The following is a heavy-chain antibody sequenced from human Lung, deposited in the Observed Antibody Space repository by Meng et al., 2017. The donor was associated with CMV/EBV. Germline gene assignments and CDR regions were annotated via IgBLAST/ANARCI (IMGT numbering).Heavy chain of an antibody. D-gene: IGHD3-3*01. V-gene: IGHV1-18*01. CDR1: GYIFTNYG. CDR3: ARNTIFGVVIIPRFDY. J-gene: IGHJ4*02. Sequence: AAXXVSCKASGYIFTNYGIIWVRQAPGHGLEWMGWISDYSGNTNFEQNPQGRVTMTTDTSTSTAYMEPRSLRSDDTAVYYCARNTIFGVVIIPRFDYWGQGAXVTVSS. CDR2: ISDYSGNT.